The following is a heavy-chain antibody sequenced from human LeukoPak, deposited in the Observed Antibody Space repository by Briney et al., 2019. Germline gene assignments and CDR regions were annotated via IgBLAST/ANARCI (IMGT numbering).Heavy chain of an antibody. CDR1: GGSISTYY. J-gene: IGHJ6*03. V-gene: IGHV4-59*01. D-gene: IGHD6-6*01. CDR3: ARGYSSSSVLGYYYYYMDV. Sequence: SETLSLTCTVSGGSISTYYWSWIRQSPGKGLEWIGYIFYSGNTDYNPSLQSRVTISLDTSKNQFSLKLSSVTAADTALYYCARGYSSSSVLGYYYYYMDVWGKATTVTVSS. CDR2: IFYSGNT.